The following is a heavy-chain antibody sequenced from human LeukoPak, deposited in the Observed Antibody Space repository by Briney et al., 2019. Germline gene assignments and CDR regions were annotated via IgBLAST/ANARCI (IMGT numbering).Heavy chain of an antibody. D-gene: IGHD2-15*01. CDR2: ISGSGAGT. Sequence: PGGSLRLSCAASRFIFSSYGMSWVRQAPGKGLEWVSAISGSGAGTYYADSVKGRFTISRENSKNTLYLQMNSLRVEDTAVYYCAKGDLSGGTFYFDYWGQGTLVSVSS. CDR1: RFIFSSYG. CDR3: AKGDLSGGTFYFDY. J-gene: IGHJ4*02. V-gene: IGHV3-23*01.